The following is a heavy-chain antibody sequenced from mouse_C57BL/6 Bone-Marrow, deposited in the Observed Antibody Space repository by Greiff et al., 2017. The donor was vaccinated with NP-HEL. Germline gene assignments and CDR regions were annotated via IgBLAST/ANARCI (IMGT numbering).Heavy chain of an antibody. J-gene: IGHJ4*01. CDR3: ARCDGYYGAMDD. D-gene: IGHD2-3*01. CDR1: GYTFTSYW. Sequence: QVQLQQPGAELVRPGSSVKLSCKASGYTFTSYWMHWVKQRPIQGLEWIGNIDPSDSETHYNQKFKDKATLTVDKSSSTAYMQLSSLTSEDSAVYYCARCDGYYGAMDDWGKGTSVTVSS. V-gene: IGHV1-52*01. CDR2: IDPSDSET.